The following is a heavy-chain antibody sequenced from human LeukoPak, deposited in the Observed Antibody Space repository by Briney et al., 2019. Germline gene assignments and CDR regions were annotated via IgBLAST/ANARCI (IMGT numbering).Heavy chain of an antibody. J-gene: IGHJ5*02. Sequence: ASVKVSCKTSGYAFTKYLIHWVRQAPGQGLEWMGTINPQGDITNYAQRFQGRITLTEDTSTSTVYMELSSLTSEDTAVYYCARPSYCVADNCGYWLDPWGPGTLVTVSS. V-gene: IGHV1-46*01. CDR3: ARPSYCVADNCGYWLDP. CDR1: GYAFTKYL. D-gene: IGHD2-21*01. CDR2: INPQGDIT.